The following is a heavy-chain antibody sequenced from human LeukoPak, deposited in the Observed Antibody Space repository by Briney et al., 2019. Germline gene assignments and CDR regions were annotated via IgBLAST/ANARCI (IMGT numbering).Heavy chain of an antibody. V-gene: IGHV3-48*03. CDR1: GFTFSDFE. Sequence: GGSLRLSCAVSGFTFSDFEMNWVRQAPGKGPEWISYIGGSGSTTYYADSVKGRFTISRDNAKNSLFLQMDSLRAEDTAVYYCARLRSPTGYWGQGTLVTVSS. CDR2: IGGSGSTT. D-gene: IGHD4-17*01. CDR3: ARLRSPTGY. J-gene: IGHJ4*02.